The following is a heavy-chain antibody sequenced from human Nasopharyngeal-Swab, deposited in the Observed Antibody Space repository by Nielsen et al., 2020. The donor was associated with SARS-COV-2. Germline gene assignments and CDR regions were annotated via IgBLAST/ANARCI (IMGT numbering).Heavy chain of an antibody. CDR1: GASFSGYY. CDR3: ARHRAAHYYYFGMDV. Sequence: SETLSLTCAVYGASFSGYYWTWIRQPPGKGLEWIGEMNHSRSTNYNPSLKSRVTISVDTSKNHLSLKLSSVTAADTAVYYCARHRAAHYYYFGMDVWGRGTTVTVSS. V-gene: IGHV4-34*01. CDR2: MNHSRST. J-gene: IGHJ6*02. D-gene: IGHD3-10*01.